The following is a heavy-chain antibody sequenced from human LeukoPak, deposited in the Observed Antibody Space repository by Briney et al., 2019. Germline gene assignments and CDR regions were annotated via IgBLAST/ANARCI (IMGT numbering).Heavy chain of an antibody. CDR3: TRGYYYLY. J-gene: IGHJ4*02. D-gene: IGHD3-10*01. CDR2: IRSKAYGATT. V-gene: IGHV3-49*04. CDR1: GFTFGDYA. Sequence: GGSLRLSCTASGFTFGDYAMSWVRQAPGKGLEWVGFIRSKAYGATTEYAASVKGRFTISRDDSKSIAYLQMNSLKTEDTAVYYCTRGYYYLYWGQGTLVTISS.